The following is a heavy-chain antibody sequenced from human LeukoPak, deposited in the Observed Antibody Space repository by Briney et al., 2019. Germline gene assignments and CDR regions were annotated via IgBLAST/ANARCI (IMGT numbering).Heavy chain of an antibody. CDR3: AREMSGGNAFDI. CDR2: INPSGGST. CDR1: GYTFTSYY. J-gene: IGHJ3*02. Sequence: GASVKVSCKASGYTFTSYYMHWVRQAPGQGLEWMGVINPSGGSTTYAQKFLGRVTMTRDTSTSTVYMELSSLRSEDSAVYFCAREMSGGNAFDIWGQGTMVTVSS. D-gene: IGHD3-10*01. V-gene: IGHV1-46*01.